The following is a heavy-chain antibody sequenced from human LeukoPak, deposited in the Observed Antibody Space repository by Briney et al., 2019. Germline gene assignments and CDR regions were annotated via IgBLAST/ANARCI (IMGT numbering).Heavy chain of an antibody. J-gene: IGHJ2*01. CDR3: ARGTSSDYDSSGTTDWYFDL. V-gene: IGHV4-59*01. D-gene: IGHD3-22*01. CDR2: INYSGSY. Sequence: PSETLSLTCTVSGGSISSYYGSWIRQPPGKGLEWVGYINYSGSYNYYPSLKSRVTISVDTSKNQFSLKLSSVTAADTAVYYCARGTSSDYDSSGTTDWYFDLWGRGTLVTVSS. CDR1: GGSISSYY.